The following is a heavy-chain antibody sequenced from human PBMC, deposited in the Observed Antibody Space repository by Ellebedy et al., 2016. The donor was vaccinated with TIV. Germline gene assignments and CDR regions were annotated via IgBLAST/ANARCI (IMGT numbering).Heavy chain of an antibody. CDR2: INHIGST. J-gene: IGHJ5*02. Sequence: SETLSLTCGVYGGSFNGYFWTWIRQPPGKGLEWIAEINHIGSTNYNESLKSRVSLSVDTSKNQFSLELRSVTAADTAVYYWARGWGYGLGSYWFDPWGQGTLVTVSS. CDR3: ARGWGYGLGSYWFDP. D-gene: IGHD3-10*01. CDR1: GGSFNGYF. V-gene: IGHV4-34*01.